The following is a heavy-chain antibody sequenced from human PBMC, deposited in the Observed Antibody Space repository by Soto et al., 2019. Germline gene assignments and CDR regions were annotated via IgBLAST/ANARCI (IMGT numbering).Heavy chain of an antibody. Sequence: ASVKVSCKASGYTFTSYDINWVRQATGQGLEWMGWMNPNSGNTGYAQKFQGRVTMTRNTSISTAYMELSSLRSEDTAVYYCARGRGYCSGGSCYRWFDPWGQGTLVTVSS. CDR1: GYTFTSYD. D-gene: IGHD2-15*01. CDR2: MNPNSGNT. CDR3: ARGRGYCSGGSCYRWFDP. J-gene: IGHJ5*02. V-gene: IGHV1-8*01.